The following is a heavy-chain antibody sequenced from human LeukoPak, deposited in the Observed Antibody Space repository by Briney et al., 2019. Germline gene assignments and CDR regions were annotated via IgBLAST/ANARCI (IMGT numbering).Heavy chain of an antibody. Sequence: SETLSLTCTVSGGPISSYYWSWLRQPPGKGLEWIAYISDIGSNNYNPSLKSRVTISLETPKRHFSLKPSSVTAADTAVYYCAGHHPRDTVDFWGQGTLDTVSS. CDR2: ISDIGSN. J-gene: IGHJ4*02. V-gene: IGHV4-59*08. D-gene: IGHD2-15*01. CDR3: AGHHPRDTVDF. CDR1: GGPISSYY.